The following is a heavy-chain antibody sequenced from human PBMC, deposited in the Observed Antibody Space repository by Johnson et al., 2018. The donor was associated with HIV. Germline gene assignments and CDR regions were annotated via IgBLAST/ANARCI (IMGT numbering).Heavy chain of an antibody. J-gene: IGHJ3*02. D-gene: IGHD2-2*01. CDR2: ISGSGSTI. CDR3: ATDIVVVLALGGDAFDI. CDR1: GFTFSSYT. Sequence: VQLVESGGGLVQPGGSLRLSCAASGFTFSSYTMSWVRQAPGKGLEWVSAISGSGSTIYYADSVKGRFTISGDNAKNSLYLQMSSLRAEDTAVYYCATDIVVVLALGGDAFDIWGQGTMVIVSS. V-gene: IGHV3-48*04.